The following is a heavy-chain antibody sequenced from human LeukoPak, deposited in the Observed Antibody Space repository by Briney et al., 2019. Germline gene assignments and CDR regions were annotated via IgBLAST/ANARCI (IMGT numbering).Heavy chain of an antibody. J-gene: IGHJ2*01. CDR2: IYYSGST. CDR3: ARLSYYYDSSGYYWYFDL. CDR1: GGSISSYY. Sequence: SETLSLTCTVSGGSISSYYWSWIRQPPGKGLEWIGYIYYSGSTNYNPSLKSRVTISVDTSKSQFSLKLSSVTAADTAVYYCARLSYYYDSSGYYWYFDLWGRGTLVTVSS. V-gene: IGHV4-59*08. D-gene: IGHD3-22*01.